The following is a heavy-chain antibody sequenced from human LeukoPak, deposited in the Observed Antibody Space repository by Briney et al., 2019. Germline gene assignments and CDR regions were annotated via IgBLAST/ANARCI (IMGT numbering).Heavy chain of an antibody. Sequence: SETLSLTCTVSGDSISSNSYYWGWIRQPPGKGLEWIGSIYYSGSTYYNSSLKSRVTISVDTSKNQFSLRLSSVTAADTAVYYCARRRKTPTYSNYEYYFDYWGQGTLVTVSS. CDR1: GDSISSNSYY. J-gene: IGHJ4*02. CDR3: ARRRKTPTYSNYEYYFDY. V-gene: IGHV4-39*01. D-gene: IGHD4-11*01. CDR2: IYYSGST.